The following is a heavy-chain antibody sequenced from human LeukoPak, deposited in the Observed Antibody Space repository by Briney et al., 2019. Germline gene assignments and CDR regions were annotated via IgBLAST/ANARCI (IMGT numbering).Heavy chain of an antibody. CDR3: AKVPLEEYYYDSSGYFDY. J-gene: IGHJ4*02. CDR2: VWFDGSYK. Sequence: GGSLRLSCAASGFTFSSYGMHWVRQAPGKGLEWVAVVWFDGSYKYYADSVKGRFTISRDNSKNTLYLQMNSLRAEDTAVYYCAKVPLEEYYYDSSGYFDYWGQGTLVTVSS. CDR1: GFTFSSYG. D-gene: IGHD3-22*01. V-gene: IGHV3-33*06.